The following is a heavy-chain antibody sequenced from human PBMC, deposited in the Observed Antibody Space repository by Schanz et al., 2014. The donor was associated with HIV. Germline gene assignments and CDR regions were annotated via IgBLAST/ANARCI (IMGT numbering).Heavy chain of an antibody. J-gene: IGHJ6*02. CDR2: ISYDGSNK. CDR3: AKKGAQHGNNWDYYGMDV. CDR1: GFTFRSYG. D-gene: IGHD3-16*01. Sequence: QVQLVESGGGVVQPGRSLRLSCAASGFTFRSYGMHWVRQAPGKGLEWVAVISYDGSNKYYVDSVKGRFTISRDNSRNTLYLQMNSLRAEDTAVYYCAKKGAQHGNNWDYYGMDVWGQGTTVTVSS. V-gene: IGHV3-30*18.